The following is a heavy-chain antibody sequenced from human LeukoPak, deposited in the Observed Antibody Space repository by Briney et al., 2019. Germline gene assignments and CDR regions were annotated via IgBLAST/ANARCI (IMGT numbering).Heavy chain of an antibody. D-gene: IGHD6-13*01. V-gene: IGHV3-23*01. J-gene: IGHJ2*01. CDR1: GFTFSTYA. CDR3: AKVPGGQQLALWYFDL. CDR2: ISGSGGTT. Sequence: GGSLRLSCAASGFTFSTYAMNWVRQAPGKGLEWVSFISGSGGTTYYADSVKGRFTISRDNSKNTLYLQMSSLRAEDTAVYYCAKVPGGQQLALWYFDLWGRGTLVTVSS.